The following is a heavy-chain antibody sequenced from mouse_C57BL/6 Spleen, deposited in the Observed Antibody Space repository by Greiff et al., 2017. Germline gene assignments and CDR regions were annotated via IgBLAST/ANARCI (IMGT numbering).Heavy chain of an antibody. D-gene: IGHD4-1*01. CDR2: IYPGSGST. Sequence: QVQLQQPGAELVKPGASVKMSCKASGYTFTSYWITWVKQRPGQGLEWIGDIYPGSGSTNYNKKFKSKTTMTVDTSSSTAYMQLSSLTSEDSAVYYCAAGDYYFDYWGQGTTLTVSS. CDR1: GYTFTSYW. V-gene: IGHV1-55*01. J-gene: IGHJ2*01. CDR3: AAGDYYFDY.